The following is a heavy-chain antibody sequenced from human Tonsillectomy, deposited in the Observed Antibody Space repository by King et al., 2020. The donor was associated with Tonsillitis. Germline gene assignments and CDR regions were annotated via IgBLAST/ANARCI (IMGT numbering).Heavy chain of an antibody. D-gene: IGHD3-22*01. Sequence: HVQLQESGPGLVKPAETLSLTCTVLGGAISSYYLSWVRQPPGKGMDWRGDVYYFGGPNHNPSLKSRVTISVETSKNHVSLKLSSVTAADTAVYYCARDWDFYDSSEGHAFDIWGQGTMVTVSS. J-gene: IGHJ3*02. CDR3: ARDWDFYDSSEGHAFDI. CDR1: GGAISSYY. V-gene: IGHV4-59*01. CDR2: VYYFGGP.